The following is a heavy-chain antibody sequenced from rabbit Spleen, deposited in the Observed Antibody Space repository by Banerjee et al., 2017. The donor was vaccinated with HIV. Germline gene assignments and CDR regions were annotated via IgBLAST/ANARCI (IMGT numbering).Heavy chain of an antibody. Sequence: QEQLEESGGGLVKPEGSLTLTCKASGFTLSNYYYMCWVRQAPGKGPEWIACIDTAGSSGTTYYASWAKGRFTISRSTSLNTVTLQMTSLTAADTATYFCARDGISGYGYTQLDLWGQGTLVTVS. V-gene: IGHV1S43*01. CDR3: ARDGISGYGYTQLDL. D-gene: IGHD1-1*01. CDR1: GFTLSNYYY. J-gene: IGHJ3*01. CDR2: IDTAGSSGTT.